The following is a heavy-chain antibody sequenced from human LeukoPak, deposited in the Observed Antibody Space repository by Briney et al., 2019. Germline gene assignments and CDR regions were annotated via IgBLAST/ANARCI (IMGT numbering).Heavy chain of an antibody. V-gene: IGHV4-59*08. D-gene: IGHD3-22*01. CDR2: IYYSGST. CDR3: ARHAETYYYDSSGSVWDY. CDR1: GGSISSYY. J-gene: IGHJ4*02. Sequence: SETLSLTCTVSGGSISSYYWSWIRQPPGKGLEWIGYIYYSGSTNYNPSLKSRVTISVDTSKNQFSLKLSSVTAADTAVYYCARHAETYYYDSSGSVWDYWGQGTLVTVSS.